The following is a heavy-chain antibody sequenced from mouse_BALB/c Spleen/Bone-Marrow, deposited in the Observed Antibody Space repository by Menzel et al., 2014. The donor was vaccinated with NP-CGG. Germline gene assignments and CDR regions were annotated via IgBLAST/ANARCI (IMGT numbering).Heavy chain of an antibody. J-gene: IGHJ4*01. Sequence: QVQLQQSGAKLVRPGVSVKISCKGSGYTFTDHAIHWVKRSHAKILEWIGVISGYYGDAIYNQKFKGKATMTVDKSSSTAYMELARLTSEDSAIYYCARSGKVRNAMDYWGQGTSVTVSS. D-gene: IGHD2-14*01. V-gene: IGHV1S137*01. CDR3: ARSGKVRNAMDY. CDR2: ISGYYGDA. CDR1: GYTFTDHA.